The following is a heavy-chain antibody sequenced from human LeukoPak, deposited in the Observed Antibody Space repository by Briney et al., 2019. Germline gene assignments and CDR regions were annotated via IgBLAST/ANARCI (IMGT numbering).Heavy chain of an antibody. J-gene: IGHJ4*02. CDR3: ARDDKDGYIDY. Sequence: SQTLSLTCAFSGDSFSSNSAAWTWIRQSPSRGLEWLGRTYYRSKWKNDYAVSVKSRITINPDTSKNQFSLQVNSVTPEDTAVYHCARDDKDGYIDYWGQGTLVTVSS. CDR2: TYYRSKWKN. D-gene: IGHD5-24*01. CDR1: GDSFSSNSAA. V-gene: IGHV6-1*01.